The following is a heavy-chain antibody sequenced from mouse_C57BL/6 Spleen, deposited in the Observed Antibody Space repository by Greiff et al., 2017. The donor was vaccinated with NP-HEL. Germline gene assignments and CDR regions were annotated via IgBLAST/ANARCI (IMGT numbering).Heavy chain of an antibody. CDR2: IDPSDSYT. CDR1: GYTFTSYW. Sequence: QVHVKQPGAELVKPGASVKLSCKASGYTFTSYWMQWVKQRPGQGLEWIGEIDPSDSYTNYNQKFKGKATLTVDTSSSTAYMQRSSLTSEDSAVYYCARRGTGGYYFDYWGQGTTLTVSS. J-gene: IGHJ2*01. V-gene: IGHV1-50*01. CDR3: ARRGTGGYYFDY.